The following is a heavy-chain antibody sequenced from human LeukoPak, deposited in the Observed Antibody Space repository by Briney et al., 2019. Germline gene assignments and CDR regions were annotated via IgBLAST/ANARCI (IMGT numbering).Heavy chain of an antibody. CDR1: GFTFSSDA. V-gene: IGHV3-23*01. CDR2: ISGSGGST. CDR3: ARARNLPYYYGSSGQDHYYYYMDV. Sequence: GGSLRLSCAASGFTFSSDAMSWVRQAPGKGLEWVSAISGSGGSTYYADSVKGRFTISRDNSKNTLYLQMNSLRAEDTAVYYCARARNLPYYYGSSGQDHYYYYMDVWGKGTTVTISS. D-gene: IGHD3-22*01. J-gene: IGHJ6*03.